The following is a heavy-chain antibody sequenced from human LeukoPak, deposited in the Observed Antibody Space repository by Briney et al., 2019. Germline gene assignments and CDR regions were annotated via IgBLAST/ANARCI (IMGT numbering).Heavy chain of an antibody. CDR3: ARGGYSYGDGNLY. Sequence: QGXEWMGWINPNSGGTNYAQKFQGRVTMTRDTSISTAYMELSRLRSDDTAVYYCARGGYSYGDGNLYWGQGTLVTVSS. V-gene: IGHV1-2*02. D-gene: IGHD5-18*01. J-gene: IGHJ4*02. CDR2: INPNSGGT.